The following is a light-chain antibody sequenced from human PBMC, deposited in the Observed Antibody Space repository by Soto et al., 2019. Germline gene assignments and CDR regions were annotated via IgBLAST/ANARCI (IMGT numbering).Light chain of an antibody. Sequence: QSALTQPRSVSGSPGQSVTISCTGTSSDVGGYNYVSWYLQHPGKAPKLMIYDVTRRPSGVPDRFSGSKSGNTASLTISGLQAEDEADYYCCSYGGSYTYVVFGGGTKLTVL. J-gene: IGLJ2*01. CDR1: SSDVGGYNY. CDR3: CSYGGSYTYVV. V-gene: IGLV2-11*01. CDR2: DVT.